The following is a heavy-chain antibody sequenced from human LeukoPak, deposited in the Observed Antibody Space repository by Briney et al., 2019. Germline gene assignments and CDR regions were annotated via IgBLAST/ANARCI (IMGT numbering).Heavy chain of an antibody. D-gene: IGHD6-13*01. CDR2: INPNSGGT. J-gene: IGHJ5*02. Sequence: GASVKVSCKASGYTFTGYYMHWVRQAPGQGLEWMGWINPNSGGTNYAQKFQGRVTMTRNTSISTAYMELSSLRSEDTAVYYCARGLGSSWYLGGQGWLDPWGQGTLVTVSS. V-gene: IGHV1-2*02. CDR1: GYTFTGYY. CDR3: ARGLGSSWYLGGQGWLDP.